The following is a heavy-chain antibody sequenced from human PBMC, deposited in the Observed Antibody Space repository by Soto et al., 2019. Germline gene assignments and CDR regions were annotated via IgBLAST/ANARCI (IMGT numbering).Heavy chain of an antibody. Sequence: ASVKVSCKASGGTFSSYAISWVRQAPGQGLEWMGGIIPIFGTANYAQKFQGRVTITADESTSTAYMELSSLRSEDTAVYYCARGPPKYYDFWSGLLDVWGQGTTVTVSS. V-gene: IGHV1-69*13. J-gene: IGHJ6*02. CDR2: IIPIFGTA. CDR1: GGTFSSYA. CDR3: ARGPPKYYDFWSGLLDV. D-gene: IGHD3-3*01.